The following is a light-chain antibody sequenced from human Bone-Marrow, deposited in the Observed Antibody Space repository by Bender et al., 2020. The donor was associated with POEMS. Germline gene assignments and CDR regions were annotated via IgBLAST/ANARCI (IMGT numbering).Light chain of an antibody. CDR3: YSTDNSGHHRGM. CDR2: EDS. CDR1: ELPKRY. Sequence: SYELTQPPSVSVSPGQTARITCSGDELPKRYAYWYQQKSGQAPVLVIYEDSRRTSGIPERFSGSSSGTMVTLTINRAQVEDEGDYYFYSTDNSGHHRGMFGTGTKVTVL. V-gene: IGLV3-10*01. J-gene: IGLJ1*01.